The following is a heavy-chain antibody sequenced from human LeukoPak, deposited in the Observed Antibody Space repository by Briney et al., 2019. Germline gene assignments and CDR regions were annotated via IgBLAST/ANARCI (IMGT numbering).Heavy chain of an antibody. V-gene: IGHV4-59*01. CDR1: GGSISSYY. D-gene: IGHD3-9*01. CDR2: IYYSGST. J-gene: IGHJ4*02. CDR3: ARGDYDILTGYWEIDY. Sequence: SETLSLTCAVSGGSISSYYWSWIRQPPGKGLEWIGYIYYSGSTNYNPSLKSRVTISVDTSKNQFSLKLSSVTAADTAVYYCARGDYDILTGYWEIDYWGQGTLVTVSS.